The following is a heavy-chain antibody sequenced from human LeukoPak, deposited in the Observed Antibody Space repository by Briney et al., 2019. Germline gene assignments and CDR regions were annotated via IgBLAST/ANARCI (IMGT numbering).Heavy chain of an antibody. J-gene: IGHJ4*02. CDR3: ARVYVYRMVTPTDY. V-gene: IGHV3-48*01. D-gene: IGHD4-23*01. CDR1: GFSFSSYS. CDR2: ISSSSSTI. Sequence: PGGSLRLSCAASGFSFSSYSMNWVRQAPGKGLEWVSYISSSSSTIYYADSVKGRFTISRDNAKNSLYLQMNSLRAEDTAVYYCARVYVYRMVTPTDYWGQGTLVTVSS.